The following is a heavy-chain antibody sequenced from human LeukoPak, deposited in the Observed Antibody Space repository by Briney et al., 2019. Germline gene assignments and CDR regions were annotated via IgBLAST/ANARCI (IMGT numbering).Heavy chain of an antibody. CDR3: ARGIFGMVLNAFDL. D-gene: IGHD3-3*01. V-gene: IGHV4-31*03. CDR2: IYYSGST. Sequence: SQTLSLTCTVSGGSSNSGGYYWNWIRQHPGKGLEWIGYIYYSGSTHYNPSLKSRVTISVDTSKNQFSLKLSSATAADTAVYYCARGIFGMVLNAFDLWGRGTMVTVSS. CDR1: GGSSNSGGYY. J-gene: IGHJ3*01.